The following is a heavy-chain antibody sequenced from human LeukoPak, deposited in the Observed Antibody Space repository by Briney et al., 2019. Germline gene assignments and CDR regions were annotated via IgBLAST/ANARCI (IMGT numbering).Heavy chain of an antibody. CDR3: AGSLGYCTSNVCYLKY. Sequence: ASVKVSCKASGYTFTDYYMNWVRQAPGQGLEWMGWINPKSGGTNYAQKFQGRVTMTGDTSISMAYMELSSLRSDDTAVYYCAGSLGYCTSNVCYLKYWGQGTLVTVSS. CDR1: GYTFTDYY. J-gene: IGHJ4*02. D-gene: IGHD2-8*01. CDR2: INPKSGGT. V-gene: IGHV1-2*02.